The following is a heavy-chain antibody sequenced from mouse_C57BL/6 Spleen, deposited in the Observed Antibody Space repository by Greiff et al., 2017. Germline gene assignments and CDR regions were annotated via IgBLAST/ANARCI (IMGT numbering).Heavy chain of an antibody. J-gene: IGHJ3*01. CDR2: IIPSTGGT. CDR1: GYSFTGYY. Sequence: EVQLQQSGPELVKPGASVKISCKASGYSFTGYYMNWVKQSPEKSLEWIGEIIPSTGGTTYNQKFKAKATLTVDKSSSTAYMQLKSLTTEDSAVYYCARKMRDSNYAFAYWGQGTLVTVSA. CDR3: ARKMRDSNYAFAY. V-gene: IGHV1-42*01. D-gene: IGHD2-5*01.